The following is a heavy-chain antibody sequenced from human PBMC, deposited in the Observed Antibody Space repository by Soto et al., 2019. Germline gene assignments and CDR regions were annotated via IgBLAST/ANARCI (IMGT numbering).Heavy chain of an antibody. Sequence: ASVKVSCKASGYTFTSYDINWVRQATGQGREWMGWMNPNSGNTGYAQKFQGRVTMTRNTSISTAYMELSSLRSEDTAVYYCARGMDYDFWSGYWYYFDYWGQGXLVTVSS. V-gene: IGHV1-8*01. CDR3: ARGMDYDFWSGYWYYFDY. CDR1: GYTFTSYD. CDR2: MNPNSGNT. D-gene: IGHD3-3*01. J-gene: IGHJ4*02.